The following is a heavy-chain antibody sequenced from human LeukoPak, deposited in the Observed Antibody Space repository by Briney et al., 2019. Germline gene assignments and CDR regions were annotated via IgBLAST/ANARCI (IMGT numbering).Heavy chain of an antibody. V-gene: IGHV4-34*01. CDR1: GGSFSGYY. J-gene: IGHJ4*02. Sequence: SETLSLTCADYGGSFSGYYWSWIRQPPGKGLEWIGEINHSGSTNYNPSLKSRVTISVDTSKNQFSLKLSTVTAADTAVYYCASQLVDYWGQGALVTVSS. CDR2: INHSGST. D-gene: IGHD5-24*01. CDR3: ASQLVDY.